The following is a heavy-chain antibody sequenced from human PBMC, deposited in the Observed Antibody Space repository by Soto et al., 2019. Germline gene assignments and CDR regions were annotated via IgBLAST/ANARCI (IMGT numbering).Heavy chain of an antibody. V-gene: IGHV3-23*01. J-gene: IGHJ4*02. CDR2: ISGSGGST. CDR3: AKDGGDSIFGVVTTPDY. CDR1: GFTFSSYA. Sequence: GGSLRLSCAASGFTFSSYAMSWVRQAPGKGLEWVSAISGSGGSTYYADSVKGRFTISRDNSKDTLYLQMNSLRAEDTAVYYCAKDGGDSIFGVVTTPDYWGQGTLVTVAS. D-gene: IGHD3-3*01.